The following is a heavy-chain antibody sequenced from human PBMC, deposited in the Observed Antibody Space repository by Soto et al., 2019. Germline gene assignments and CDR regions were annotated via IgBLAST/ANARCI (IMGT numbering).Heavy chain of an antibody. CDR2: SYYRGNA. D-gene: IGHD3-9*01. Sequence: QLQLQESGPGLVKPSETLSLTCSVSDDSINSDKYYWRWIRQPPGKGLEWIGRSYYRGNAYYNPSLQTRVTIALDKSRSQFSLKLNSVTAADSAVYFCARLEGLATISYYFDFWGPGALVTVSS. CDR3: ARLEGLATISYYFDF. J-gene: IGHJ4*02. CDR1: DDSINSDKYY. V-gene: IGHV4-39*01.